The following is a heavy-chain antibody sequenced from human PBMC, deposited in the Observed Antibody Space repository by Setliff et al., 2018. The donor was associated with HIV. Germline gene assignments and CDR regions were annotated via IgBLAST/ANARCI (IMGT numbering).Heavy chain of an antibody. CDR1: GGSFSYYY. V-gene: IGHV4-34*01. CDR2: IYYSGST. CDR3: ARRLPIAWADYGPAGYFDP. Sequence: SETLSLTCAVYGGSFSYYYWGWIRQSPGRGLEWIGNIYYSGSTYFNPSLRNRVSISVDTSRNQFSLKLRSVTAADTALYYCARRLPIAWADYGPAGYFDPWGQGTLVTVSS. J-gene: IGHJ5*02. D-gene: IGHD4-17*01.